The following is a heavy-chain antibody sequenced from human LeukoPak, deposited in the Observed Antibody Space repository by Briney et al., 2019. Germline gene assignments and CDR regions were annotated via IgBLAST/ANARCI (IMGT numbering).Heavy chain of an antibody. V-gene: IGHV4-39*01. CDR3: ARHFRMXSFYFDP. J-gene: IGHJ5*02. CDR2: GYYSGTS. CDR1: GGSIDTSSYY. D-gene: IGHD2/OR15-2a*01. Sequence: SETLSLTCTVSGGSIDTSSYYWGWIRQPPGKGLEWIGSGYYSGTSYYKPSLKSRVTISVDTSKKQFSLKLSSVTAADTAVYYCARHFRMXSFYFDPWGXGXXVTVSS.